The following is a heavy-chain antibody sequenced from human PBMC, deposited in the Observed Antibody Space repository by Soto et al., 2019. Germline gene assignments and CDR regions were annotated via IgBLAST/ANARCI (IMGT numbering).Heavy chain of an antibody. J-gene: IGHJ3*02. D-gene: IGHD1-26*01. V-gene: IGHV1-69*13. CDR3: ARVGATLGHAFDI. CDR1: GGTFSSYA. Sequence: SVKVSCKASGGTFSSYAISWVRQVPGQGLEWMGGIIPIFGTANYAQKFQGRVTITADESTSTAYMELSSLRSEDTAVYYCARVGATLGHAFDIWGQGTMVTVSS. CDR2: IIPIFGTA.